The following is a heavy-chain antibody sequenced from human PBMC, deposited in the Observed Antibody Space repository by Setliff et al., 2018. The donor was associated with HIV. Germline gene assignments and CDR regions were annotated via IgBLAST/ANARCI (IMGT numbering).Heavy chain of an antibody. CDR1: GYTFSSYG. V-gene: IGHV1-18*01. CDR2: VSVYNGKT. J-gene: IGHJ4*02. Sequence: GASVKVSCKASGYTFSSYGISWVRQAPGQGLEWMGWVSVYNGKTDYAQKLQGRVTMTTDTSTSTAYMELRSLRSDDTAVYYYARLSGWYEGDFDYWGQGTLVTVSS. CDR3: ARLSGWYEGDFDY. D-gene: IGHD6-19*01.